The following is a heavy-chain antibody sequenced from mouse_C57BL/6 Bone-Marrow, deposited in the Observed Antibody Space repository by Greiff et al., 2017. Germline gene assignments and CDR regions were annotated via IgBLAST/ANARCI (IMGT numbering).Heavy chain of an antibody. Sequence: EVKLMESGGGLVQPGGSMKLSCVASGFTFSNYWMNWVRQSPEKGLEWVAQIRLKSDNYATHYAESVKGRFTISRDDSKSSVYLQMNNLRAEDTGIYYCTVLGRYFDYWGQGTTLTVSS. CDR1: GFTFSNYW. J-gene: IGHJ2*01. CDR3: TVLGRYFDY. D-gene: IGHD4-1*01. CDR2: IRLKSDNYAT. V-gene: IGHV6-3*01.